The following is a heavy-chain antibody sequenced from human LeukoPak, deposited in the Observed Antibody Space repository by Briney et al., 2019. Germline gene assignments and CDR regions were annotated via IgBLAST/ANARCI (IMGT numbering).Heavy chain of an antibody. CDR3: ARDGVAAAGNFNFDY. Sequence: GWSLRLSCAASGFTFSTYAIHWVRQAPGKGLEWVAVISYDGSTKHYVDSVKGRFTISSDNSKSTLYLQMNSLRAEDTAVYYCARDGVAAAGNFNFDYWGQGTLVTVSS. D-gene: IGHD6-13*01. CDR2: ISYDGSTK. V-gene: IGHV3-30*04. CDR1: GFTFSTYA. J-gene: IGHJ4*02.